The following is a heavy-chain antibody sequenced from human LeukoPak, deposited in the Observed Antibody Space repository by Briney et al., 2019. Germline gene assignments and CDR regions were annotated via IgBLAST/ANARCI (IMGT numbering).Heavy chain of an antibody. Sequence: ASVKVSCKASGGTFSSYAISWVRQAPGQGLEWMGIINPSGGSTNYAQKFQGRVTMTRDTYTSTVYMELSSLRSEDTAVYYCARDPPSVPAAMPGSDAFDIWGQGTMVTVSS. D-gene: IGHD2-2*01. CDR3: ARDPPSVPAAMPGSDAFDI. CDR2: INPSGGST. J-gene: IGHJ3*02. V-gene: IGHV1-46*01. CDR1: GGTFSSYA.